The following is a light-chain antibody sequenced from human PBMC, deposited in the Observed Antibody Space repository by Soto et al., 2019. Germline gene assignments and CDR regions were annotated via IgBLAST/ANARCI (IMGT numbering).Light chain of an antibody. Sequence: EIVLTQSPATVALSPGERATLSCRASQSVSSYLAWYQQKPGQAPRLLIYDASNRATGTPARFSGSGSGTDFTLTISSLEPEDFAVYYCQQRSNWITFGQGTRLEIK. CDR2: DAS. CDR1: QSVSSY. J-gene: IGKJ5*01. V-gene: IGKV3-11*01. CDR3: QQRSNWIT.